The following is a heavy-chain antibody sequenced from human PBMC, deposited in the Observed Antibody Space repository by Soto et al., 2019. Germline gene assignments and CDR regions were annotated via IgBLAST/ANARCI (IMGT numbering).Heavy chain of an antibody. D-gene: IGHD3-3*01. Sequence: QVQLVESGGGVVQPGRSLRLSCAASGFTFSSYGMHWVRQAPGKGLEWVAVISYDGSNKYYADSVKGRFTISRDNSKNTLYLQMNSLRAEDTAVYYCAKEGDYDFWSGYLDYWGQGTLVTVSS. V-gene: IGHV3-30*18. CDR2: ISYDGSNK. CDR3: AKEGDYDFWSGYLDY. J-gene: IGHJ4*02. CDR1: GFTFSSYG.